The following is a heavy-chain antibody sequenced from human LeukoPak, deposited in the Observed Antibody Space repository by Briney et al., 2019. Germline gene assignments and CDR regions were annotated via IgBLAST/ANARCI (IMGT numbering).Heavy chain of an antibody. Sequence: GGSLRLSCVISGFTFSTYGMHWVRQAPGKGLEWVAVISPDGTSKNYADSVKGRFTMSRDNSKNTLYVQMNSLSAEDTAVYFCARGYDSNLDYYYYMDIWGKGTTVTVSS. V-gene: IGHV3-30*03. D-gene: IGHD3-16*01. J-gene: IGHJ6*03. CDR1: GFTFSTYG. CDR3: ARGYDSNLDYYYYMDI. CDR2: ISPDGTSK.